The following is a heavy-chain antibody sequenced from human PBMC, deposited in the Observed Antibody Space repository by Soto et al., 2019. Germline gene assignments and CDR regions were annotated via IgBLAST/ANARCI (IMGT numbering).Heavy chain of an antibody. CDR1: GGSISSSTYY. CDR2: IYHSGST. V-gene: IGHV4-39*01. CDR3: ARAAPRYCSGDRWSSGRDY. J-gene: IGHJ4*02. D-gene: IGHD2-15*01. Sequence: PSETLSLTCTVSGGSISSSTYYWGWIRQPPGKGLEWIGNIYHSGSTYYNPSLKSRVTISVDTSKNQFSLKLSSVTAADTAVYYCARAAPRYCSGDRWSSGRDYWGQGTLVTVSS.